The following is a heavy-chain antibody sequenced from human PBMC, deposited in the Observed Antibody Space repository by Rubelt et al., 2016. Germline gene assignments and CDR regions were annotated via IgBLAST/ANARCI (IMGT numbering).Heavy chain of an antibody. Sequence: EVKKPGASVKVSCKASGYTFTSYYMHWVRQAPGQGLEWMGWMNPNSGNTGYAQKFQGRVTMTRNTSISTAYMELSSLRSEDTAVYYCARIRKSGYSYGLGYWGQGTLVTVSS. D-gene: IGHD5-18*01. CDR1: GYTFTSYY. CDR2: MNPNSGNT. J-gene: IGHJ4*02. V-gene: IGHV1-8*02. CDR3: ARIRKSGYSYGLGY.